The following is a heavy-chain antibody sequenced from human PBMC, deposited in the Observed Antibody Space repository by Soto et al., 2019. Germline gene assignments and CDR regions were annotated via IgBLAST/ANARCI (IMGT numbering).Heavy chain of an antibody. CDR2: INPSTGRT. Sequence: ASVKVSCKASGYTFTTYYMHWVRQAPGQGLEWMGIINPSTGRTNYAQKFQDRVTMTRDTSTSTVYMELSSLRSEDTAVYYCAQGATMIVVVQHWGQGTLVTVAS. CDR1: GYTFTTYY. D-gene: IGHD3-22*01. J-gene: IGHJ1*01. V-gene: IGHV1-46*03. CDR3: AQGATMIVVVQH.